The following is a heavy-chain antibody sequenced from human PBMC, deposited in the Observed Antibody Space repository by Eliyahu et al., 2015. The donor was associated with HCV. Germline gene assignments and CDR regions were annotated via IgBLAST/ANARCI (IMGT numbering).Heavy chain of an antibody. CDR1: GYTFTSYG. CDR2: ISAYNGNT. CDR3: ARLLVDFWSGYLFLGYGMDV. Sequence: QVQLVQSGAEVKKPGASVKVSCKASGYTFTSYGISWVRQAPGQGLEWMGWISAYNGNTNYAQKLQGRVTMTTDTSTSTAYMELRSLRSDDTAVYYCARLLVDFWSGYLFLGYGMDVWGKGTTVTVSS. V-gene: IGHV1-18*01. D-gene: IGHD3-3*01. J-gene: IGHJ6*04.